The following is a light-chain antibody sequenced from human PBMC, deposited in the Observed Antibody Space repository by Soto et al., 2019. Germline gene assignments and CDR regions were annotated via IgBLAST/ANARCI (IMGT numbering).Light chain of an antibody. CDR1: SSDIGNYNY. Sequence: QYALTQPASVSGSPGQSITISCTGTSSDIGNYNYVSWYQQHPGKAPKLMISEVSNRPSGVSNRFSGSKSGNTASLTISGLQPEDEADYYCSSYTSTSSYVFGGGTKVTAL. V-gene: IGLV2-14*01. CDR3: SSYTSTSSYV. J-gene: IGLJ1*01. CDR2: EVS.